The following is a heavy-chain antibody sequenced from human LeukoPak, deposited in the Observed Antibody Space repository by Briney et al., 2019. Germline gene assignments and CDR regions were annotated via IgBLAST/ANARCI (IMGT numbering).Heavy chain of an antibody. J-gene: IGHJ6*02. CDR1: GFTFSSYG. CDR3: AKDRFVVVPAAMRPYYYYGMDV. CDR2: ISYDGSNK. D-gene: IGHD2-2*01. Sequence: GRSLRLSCAASGFTFSSYGMHWVRQAPGKGLEWVAVISYDGSNKYYADSVKGRFTISRDNSKNTLYLQMNSLRAEDTAVYYCAKDRFVVVPAAMRPYYYYGMDVWGQGTTVTVSS. V-gene: IGHV3-30*18.